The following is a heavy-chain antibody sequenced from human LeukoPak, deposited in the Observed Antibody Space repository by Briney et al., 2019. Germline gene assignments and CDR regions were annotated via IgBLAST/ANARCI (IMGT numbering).Heavy chain of an antibody. V-gene: IGHV1-24*01. J-gene: IGHJ1*01. Sequence: ASVKVSCKVSGYTLSELSMHWVRQSPGKGLEWMGGFDVAETDTIYAQKFQGRVTMTEDTSTDTAYMELSSLRSEDTAVYYCAGVLRFLEWPPAEYFQHWGQGTLVTVSS. D-gene: IGHD3-3*01. CDR3: AGVLRFLEWPPAEYFQH. CDR1: GYTLSELS. CDR2: FDVAETDT.